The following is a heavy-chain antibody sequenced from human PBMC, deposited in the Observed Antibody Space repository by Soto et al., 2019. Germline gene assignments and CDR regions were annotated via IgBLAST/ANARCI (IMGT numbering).Heavy chain of an antibody. V-gene: IGHV3-49*04. J-gene: IGHJ4*02. CDR1: GFTFGDYA. D-gene: IGHD3-16*01. CDR3: TRDLGEAVRWYFSDWIEYYFDY. CDR2: IRSKAYGGTT. Sequence: PGGSLRLSCTASGFTFGDYAMSWVRQAPGKGLEWVGFIRSKAYGGTTEYAASVKGRFTISRDDSKSIAYLQMNSLKTEDTAVYYCTRDLGEAVRWYFSDWIEYYFDYWGQGTLVNVPS.